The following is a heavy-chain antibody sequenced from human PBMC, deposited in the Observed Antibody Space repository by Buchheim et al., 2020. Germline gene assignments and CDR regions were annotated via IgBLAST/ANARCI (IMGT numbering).Heavy chain of an antibody. Sequence: QVQLVESGGGVVQPGRSLRLSCAASGFTFSSYGMHWVRQAPGKGLEWVAVISYDGSNKYYADSVKGRFTISRDNSKNTLYLQMNSLRAEDTAVYYCAKVQGFLEWLLIDYWGQGTL. V-gene: IGHV3-30*18. CDR2: ISYDGSNK. CDR3: AKVQGFLEWLLIDY. J-gene: IGHJ4*02. D-gene: IGHD3-3*01. CDR1: GFTFSSYG.